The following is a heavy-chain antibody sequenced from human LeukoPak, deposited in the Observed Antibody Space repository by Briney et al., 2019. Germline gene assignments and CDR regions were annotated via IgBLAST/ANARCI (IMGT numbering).Heavy chain of an antibody. CDR2: IRYDGSNK. CDR1: GFTFSSYG. V-gene: IGHV3-30*02. D-gene: IGHD4-17*01. CDR3: AKGKSVTHYYYDYYMDV. J-gene: IGHJ6*03. Sequence: SGGSLRLSCAASGFTFSSYGMHWVRQAPGKGLEWVAFIRYDGSNKYYADSVKGRFTISRDNSKNTLYLQMNSLRAEDTAVYYCAKGKSVTHYYYDYYMDVWGKGTTVTVSS.